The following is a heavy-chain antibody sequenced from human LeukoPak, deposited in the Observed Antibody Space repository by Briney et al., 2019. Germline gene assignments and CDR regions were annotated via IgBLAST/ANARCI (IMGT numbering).Heavy chain of an antibody. CDR1: GFTFDDYG. D-gene: IGHD6-19*01. V-gene: IGHV3-20*04. CDR2: INWNGVST. J-gene: IGHJ6*03. Sequence: GGSLRVSCAASGFTFDDYGMSWVRQAPGKGLEWVSGINWNGVSTGYADAVKGRFTISRDNAKNSLYLQMNSLRAEDTALYYCARAAGSSGWYVDHYYYYMDVWGKGTTVTVSS. CDR3: ARAAGSSGWYVDHYYYYMDV.